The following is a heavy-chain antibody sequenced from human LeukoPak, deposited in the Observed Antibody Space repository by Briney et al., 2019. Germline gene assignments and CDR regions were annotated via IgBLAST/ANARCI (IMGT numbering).Heavy chain of an antibody. J-gene: IGHJ4*02. Sequence: GGSLRLSCAASGFTFSSYEMNWVRQAPGKGLEWVSYISGSGSTIYYADSVKGRFTISRDNAKNSLYLQMNSLRAEDTAVYYCARPMNEYDSSGFFHYWGQGTLVTVSS. CDR3: ARPMNEYDSSGFFHY. CDR2: ISGSGSTI. V-gene: IGHV3-48*03. CDR1: GFTFSSYE. D-gene: IGHD3-22*01.